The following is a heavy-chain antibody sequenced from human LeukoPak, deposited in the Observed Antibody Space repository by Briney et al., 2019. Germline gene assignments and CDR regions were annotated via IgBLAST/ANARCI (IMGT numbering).Heavy chain of an antibody. CDR2: IYYSGST. D-gene: IGHD1-26*01. Sequence: SETLSLTCTVSGGSITNYYWSWIRQPPGKGLEWIGYIYYSGSTNYNPSLKSRVAISVDRSKNQFSLKLSSVTAADTAVYYCARDRVGGATAAFDIWGQGTMVTASS. CDR1: GGSITNYY. CDR3: ARDRVGGATAAFDI. V-gene: IGHV4-59*01. J-gene: IGHJ3*02.